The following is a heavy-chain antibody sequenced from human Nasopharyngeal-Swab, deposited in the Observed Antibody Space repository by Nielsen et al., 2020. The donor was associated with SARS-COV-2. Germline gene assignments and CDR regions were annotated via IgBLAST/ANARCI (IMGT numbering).Heavy chain of an antibody. Sequence: SVKVSCKASGGTFSSYAISWVRQAPGQGLEWMGGIIPIFGTANYAQKFQGRVTITADESTSTAYMELSSLRSEDTAVYYCARDAHIAVAGTPSYGMDVWGQGTTVTVSS. CDR2: IIPIFGTA. CDR3: ARDAHIAVAGTPSYGMDV. J-gene: IGHJ6*02. V-gene: IGHV1-69*13. CDR1: GGTFSSYA. D-gene: IGHD6-19*01.